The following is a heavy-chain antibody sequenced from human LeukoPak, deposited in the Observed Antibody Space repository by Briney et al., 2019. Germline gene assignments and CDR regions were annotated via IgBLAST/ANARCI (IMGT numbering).Heavy chain of an antibody. CDR2: IFWEDDK. J-gene: IGHJ5*01. Sequence: SGPTLVNPTQTLTLTCSFSGFSLSTNGMGVGWIRQPPGKALEGLALIFWEDDKRYSPSLKNRLTITKDTSKNQVVLTMTNMDPVDTATYYCAHRHNLGVTGPVVPFASWGQGTLVTVSS. CDR3: AHRHNLGVTGPVVPFAS. V-gene: IGHV2-5*02. CDR1: GFSLSTNGMG. D-gene: IGHD2-21*02.